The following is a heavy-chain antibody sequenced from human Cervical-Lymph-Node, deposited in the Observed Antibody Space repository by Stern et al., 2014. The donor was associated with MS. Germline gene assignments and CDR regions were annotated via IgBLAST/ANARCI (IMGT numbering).Heavy chain of an antibody. Sequence: VQLVQSGAEVKKPWESLRISCEASGYTFTSNWIGWVRQMPGKGLEWMGIIYPRDSDTRYSPSFQGQVTISVDKSISTAYLQWTSLKASDTAIYYCARHSTAFDDWGKGTLVTVSS. J-gene: IGHJ4*02. CDR3: ARHSTAFDD. V-gene: IGHV5-51*01. D-gene: IGHD4-17*01. CDR2: IYPRDSDT. CDR1: GYTFTSNW.